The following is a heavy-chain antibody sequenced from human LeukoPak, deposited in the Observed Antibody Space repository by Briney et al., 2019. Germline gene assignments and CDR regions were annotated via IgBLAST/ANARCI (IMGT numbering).Heavy chain of an antibody. J-gene: IGHJ6*02. Sequence: QSGGSLRLSCAASGFTVSSSYMSWVRQAPGKGLEWVSVIYSGGSTYYADSVKGRFTISRDNSKNTLYLQMNSLRAEDTAVYYCARNVLRYFDWPPDGMDVWGQGTTVTVSS. CDR3: ARNVLRYFDWPPDGMDV. CDR2: IYSGGST. CDR1: GFTVSSSY. D-gene: IGHD3-9*01. V-gene: IGHV3-66*01.